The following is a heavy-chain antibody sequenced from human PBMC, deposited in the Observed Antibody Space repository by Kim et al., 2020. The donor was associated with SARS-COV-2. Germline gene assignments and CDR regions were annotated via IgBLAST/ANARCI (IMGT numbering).Heavy chain of an antibody. Sequence: GGSLRLSCAASGFTFDDYAMHWVRQAPGKGLEWVSGISWNSGSIGYADSVKGRFTISRDNAKNSLYLQMNSLRAEDTALYYCAKGALGFPPDYWGQGTLVTVSS. D-gene: IGHD3-16*01. J-gene: IGHJ4*02. CDR2: ISWNSGSI. CDR1: GFTFDDYA. V-gene: IGHV3-9*01. CDR3: AKGALGFPPDY.